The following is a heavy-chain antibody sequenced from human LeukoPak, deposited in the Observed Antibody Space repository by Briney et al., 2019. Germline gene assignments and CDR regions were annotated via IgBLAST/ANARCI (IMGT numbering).Heavy chain of an antibody. CDR1: GFTFGDYA. J-gene: IGHJ6*03. Sequence: GGSLRLSCTASGFTFGDYAMSWVRQAPGKGLEWVGFIRSKAYGGTTEYAASVKGRFTISRDDSKSIAYLQMNSLKTEDTAVYYCSSSRSERPSYYYYYYMDVWGKGTTVTVSS. CDR3: SSSRSERPSYYYYYYMDV. D-gene: IGHD6-6*01. CDR2: IRSKAYGGTT. V-gene: IGHV3-49*04.